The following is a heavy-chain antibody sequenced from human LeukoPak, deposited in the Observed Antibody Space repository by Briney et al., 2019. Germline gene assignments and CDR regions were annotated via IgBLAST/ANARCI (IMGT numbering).Heavy chain of an antibody. Sequence: GGSLRLSCAASGFTFSSYAMSRVRQAPGKGLEWVSAISGSGGSTYYADSVKGRFTISRDNSKNTLYLQMNSLRAEDTAVYYCARDAQQLVQSWFDPWGQGTLVTVSS. CDR2: ISGSGGST. J-gene: IGHJ5*02. CDR1: GFTFSSYA. CDR3: ARDAQQLVQSWFDP. V-gene: IGHV3-23*01. D-gene: IGHD6-13*01.